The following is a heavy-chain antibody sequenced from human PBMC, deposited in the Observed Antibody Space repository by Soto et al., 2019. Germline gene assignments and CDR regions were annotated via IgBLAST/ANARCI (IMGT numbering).Heavy chain of an antibody. V-gene: IGHV4-61*01. D-gene: IGHD2-15*01. J-gene: IGHJ4*02. CDR2: IYYSGST. Sequence: SETLSLTCTVSGGSVSSGSYYWSWIRQPPGKGLEWIGHIYYSGSTNYNPSLKSRVTISVDTSKNQFSLKLSSVTAADTAVYYCARVGGYCSGGSCYSFDYWGKGTLVTVS. CDR1: GGSVSSGSYY. CDR3: ARVGGYCSGGSCYSFDY.